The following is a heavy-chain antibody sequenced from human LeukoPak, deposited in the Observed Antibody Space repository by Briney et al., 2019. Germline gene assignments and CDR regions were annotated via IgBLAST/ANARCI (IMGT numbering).Heavy chain of an antibody. CDR2: ISGSGGST. V-gene: IGHV3-23*01. Sequence: GGSLRLSCAASGFTFNNYGMHWVRQAPGKGLEWVSGISGSGGSTYYADSVKGRFTISRDNSKNTLYLQMYSLRVEDTALYYCARPAQVDGSIDVFDLWGQGTMVTVSS. CDR1: GFTFNNYG. D-gene: IGHD1-14*01. J-gene: IGHJ3*01. CDR3: ARPAQVDGSIDVFDL.